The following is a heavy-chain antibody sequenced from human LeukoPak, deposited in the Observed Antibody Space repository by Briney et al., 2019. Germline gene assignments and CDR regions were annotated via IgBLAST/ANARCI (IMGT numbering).Heavy chain of an antibody. CDR3: AREDGYNEEFDY. CDR1: GGSVSSGSYY. V-gene: IGHV4-61*01. D-gene: IGHD5-24*01. CDR2: IYYSGST. J-gene: IGHJ4*02. Sequence: SETLSLTCTVSGGSVSSGSYYWIWIRQPPGKGLDWIGYIYYSGSTNYNPSLKSRVTISVDTSKNQFSLKLSSVTAADTAVYYCAREDGYNEEFDYWGQGTLVTVSS.